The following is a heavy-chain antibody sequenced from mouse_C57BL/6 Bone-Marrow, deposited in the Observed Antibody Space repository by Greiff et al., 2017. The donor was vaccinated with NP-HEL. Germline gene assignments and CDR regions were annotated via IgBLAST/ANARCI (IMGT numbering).Heavy chain of an antibody. CDR2: INPNNGGT. CDR1: GYTFTDYY. V-gene: IGHV1-26*01. J-gene: IGHJ2*01. CDR3: ARKDRQLRLHGYFDY. Sequence: EVQLQQSGPELVKPGASVKISCKASGYTFTDYYMNWVKQSHGKSLEWIGDINPNNGGTSYNQKFKGKATLTVDKSSSTAYMELRSLTSEDSAVYYCARKDRQLRLHGYFDYWGQGTTLTVSS. D-gene: IGHD3-2*02.